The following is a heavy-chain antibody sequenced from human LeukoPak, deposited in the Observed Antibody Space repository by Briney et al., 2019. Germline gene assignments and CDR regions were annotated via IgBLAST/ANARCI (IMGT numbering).Heavy chain of an antibody. CDR3: ASALPHYYDSSGNDAFDI. Sequence: PGGSLRLSCAASGFTFSSYSMNWVRQAPGKGLEWVSSISSSSSYIYYADSVKGRFTISRDNAKNSLYLQMNSLRAEDTAVYYCASALPHYYDSSGNDAFDIWGQGTMVTVSS. V-gene: IGHV3-21*01. J-gene: IGHJ3*02. CDR1: GFTFSSYS. D-gene: IGHD3-22*01. CDR2: ISSSSSYI.